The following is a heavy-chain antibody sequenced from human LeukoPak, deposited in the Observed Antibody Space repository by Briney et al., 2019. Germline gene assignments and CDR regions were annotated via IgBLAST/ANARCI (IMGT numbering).Heavy chain of an antibody. CDR3: ARYPPARNDGYYYGMDV. J-gene: IGHJ6*02. CDR1: GDTFSSYA. Sequence: ASVKVSCKASGDTFSSYAISWVRQAPGQGLEWMGRIIPILGIANYAQKCQGRVTITADKSTSTAYMELSSLRSEDTAVYFCARYPPARNDGYYYGMDVWGQGTTVTVSS. D-gene: IGHD1-1*01. CDR2: IIPILGIA. V-gene: IGHV1-69*04.